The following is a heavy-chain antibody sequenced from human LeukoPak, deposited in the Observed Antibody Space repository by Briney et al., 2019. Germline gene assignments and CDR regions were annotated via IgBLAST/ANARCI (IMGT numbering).Heavy chain of an antibody. J-gene: IGHJ3*01. CDR2: ITHSGYI. Sequence: PSETLSLTCAVYGGSFSGYYWSWIRQPPGKGLEWIGEITHSGYINYNPSLKSRVTISVDTSKNQFSLRLSSVTAADTAMYYCARITWDGGDDAFDVWGQGTMVTVSS. V-gene: IGHV4-34*01. CDR3: ARITWDGGDDAFDV. D-gene: IGHD2-21*01. CDR1: GGSFSGYY.